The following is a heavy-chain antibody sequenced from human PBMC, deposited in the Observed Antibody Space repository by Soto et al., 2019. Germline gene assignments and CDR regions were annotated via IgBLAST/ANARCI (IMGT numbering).Heavy chain of an antibody. V-gene: IGHV3-30*18. Sequence: GWSLRLSCAASGFTFRSYAMHWVRQAPGKGLEWVTVISYDGSNKYYADSVKGRFTISRDNSKNTLYLQMNSLRAEDTAVYYCAKDTRRDDYGDYRWFDPWGQGTLVTVSS. CDR1: GFTFRSYA. CDR2: ISYDGSNK. CDR3: AKDTRRDDYGDYRWFDP. D-gene: IGHD4-17*01. J-gene: IGHJ5*02.